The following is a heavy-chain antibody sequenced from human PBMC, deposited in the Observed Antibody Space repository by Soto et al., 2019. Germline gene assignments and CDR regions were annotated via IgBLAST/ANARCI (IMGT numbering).Heavy chain of an antibody. CDR3: ARVRTENYYGMDV. CDR1: GFTFSNYW. V-gene: IGHV3-7*05. J-gene: IGHJ6*02. CDR2: IKQDETEK. Sequence: GGSLRLSCADSGFTFSNYWMSWVRQAPGKGLEWVANIKQDETEKYYVDSVKGRFAMSRDNGKNTLYLEMNSLRAEDTAVYYCARVRTENYYGMDVWGQGTTVTVSS.